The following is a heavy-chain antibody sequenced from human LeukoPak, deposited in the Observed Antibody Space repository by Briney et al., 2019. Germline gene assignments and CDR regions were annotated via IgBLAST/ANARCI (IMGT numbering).Heavy chain of an antibody. D-gene: IGHD2-2*01. CDR2: INPHNGDT. V-gene: IGHV1-2*02. CDR3: ARDNIGEVPTAMSYNWFDP. J-gene: IGHJ5*02. CDR1: GYTFTGYY. Sequence: ASVKVSCKASGYTFTGYYIHRLRQAPGQRPEWMGWINPHNGDTNYRQTFQGRVTMTSDTSISTAYMELNRLTSDDTAVYYCARDNIGEVPTAMSYNWFDPWGQGTLVTVSS.